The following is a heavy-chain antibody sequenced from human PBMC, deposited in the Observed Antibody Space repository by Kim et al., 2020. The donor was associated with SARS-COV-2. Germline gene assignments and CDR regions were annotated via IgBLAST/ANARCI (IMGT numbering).Heavy chain of an antibody. J-gene: IGHJ4*02. V-gene: IGHV4-59*08. D-gene: IGHD3-22*01. CDR3: ARHFLNYDSSGYLDY. Sequence: PPRTSRVTISVDTSKNQFSLQLSSVTAADTAVYYCARHFLNYDSSGYLDYWGQGTLVTVSS.